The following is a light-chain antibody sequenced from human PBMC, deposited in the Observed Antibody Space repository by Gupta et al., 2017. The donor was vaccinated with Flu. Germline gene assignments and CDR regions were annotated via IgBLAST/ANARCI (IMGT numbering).Light chain of an antibody. Sequence: VTLSCTGSNSDIGSYNRVSWYQQPPGTAPKLIIYEVSNRPSGVPDRFSGSKSGNTASLTIAGLQAEDEADYYCSSYTSSSPPVVFGGGTKLTVL. CDR3: SSYTSSSPPVV. CDR1: NSDIGSYNR. CDR2: EVS. V-gene: IGLV2-18*02. J-gene: IGLJ3*02.